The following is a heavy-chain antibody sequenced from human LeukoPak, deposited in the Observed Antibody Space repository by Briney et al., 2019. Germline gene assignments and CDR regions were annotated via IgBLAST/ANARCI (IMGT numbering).Heavy chain of an antibody. V-gene: IGHV3-21*01. Sequence: PGGSLRLSCAASGFTIRSYSINWVRPAPGKGLECVSSIVSSPSTYIYYADSVRGRFTLSRDVAKTWAFLQMNSLRVDDTGVYYCTGGEGHCGGGGCRSFDAFDFWGQGTLVSVSS. CDR2: IVSSPSTYI. D-gene: IGHD2-15*01. CDR1: GFTIRSYS. CDR3: TGGEGHCGGGGCRSFDAFDF. J-gene: IGHJ3*01.